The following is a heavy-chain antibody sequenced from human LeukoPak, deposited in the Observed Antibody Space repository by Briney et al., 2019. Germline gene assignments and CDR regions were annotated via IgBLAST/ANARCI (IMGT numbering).Heavy chain of an antibody. CDR2: ISAYNGNT. Sequence: ASVKVSCKASGYTFTSYGISWVRQAPGQGLEWMGWISAYNGNTNYAQKLQGRVTMTTDTSTSTAYMKLRSLRSDDTAVYYCARKYNWNYVYWFDPWGQGTLVTVSS. J-gene: IGHJ5*02. CDR1: GYTFTSYG. V-gene: IGHV1-18*01. CDR3: ARKYNWNYVYWFDP. D-gene: IGHD1-7*01.